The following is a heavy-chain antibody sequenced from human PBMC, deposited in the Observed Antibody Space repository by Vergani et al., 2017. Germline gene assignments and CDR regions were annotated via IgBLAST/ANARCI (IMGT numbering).Heavy chain of an antibody. D-gene: IGHD2-2*01. CDR1: GDSIRSGVYY. J-gene: IGHJ3*02. V-gene: IGHV4-61*08. Sequence: QVQLQESGPGLVKPSQTLSLTCTVSGDSIRSGVYYWGWIRQHPGQGLEWIGYIHYSGSTNYNPSLKSRVTISVDTSKNQFSLKLSSVTAADTAVYYCARVVLTKPDCSSTSCYDDAVDSWGQGTMVTVSS. CDR2: IHYSGST. CDR3: ARVVLTKPDCSSTSCYDDAVDS.